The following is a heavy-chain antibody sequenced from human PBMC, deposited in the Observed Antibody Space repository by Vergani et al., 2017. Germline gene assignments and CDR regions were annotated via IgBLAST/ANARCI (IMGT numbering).Heavy chain of an antibody. D-gene: IGHD6-13*01. CDR3: TRRGDGGAAAGTGYDY. CDR2: ISYDGSNK. CDR1: GFTFSSYG. J-gene: IGHJ4*02. V-gene: IGHV3-30*03. Sequence: VQLLESGGGLVQPGGSLRLSCAASGFTFSSYGMHWVRQAPGKGLEWVAVISYDGSNKYYADSVKGRFTISRDNSKNTLYLQMNSLRAEDTAVYYCTRRGDGGAAAGTGYDYWGQGTLVTVSS.